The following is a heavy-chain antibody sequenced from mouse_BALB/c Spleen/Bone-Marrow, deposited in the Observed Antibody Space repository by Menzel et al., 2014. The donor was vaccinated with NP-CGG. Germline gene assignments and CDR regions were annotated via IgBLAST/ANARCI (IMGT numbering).Heavy chain of an antibody. V-gene: IGHV14-3*02. D-gene: IGHD2-2*01. Sequence: EVQLQQSGAELVKPGASVKLSCTASGFNIKDTYMHWGKQRPEQGLEWIGRIDPANGNTKYDPKFQGKATITADTSSNTAYLQLSSLTSEDTAVYYCARNYGYGKSFAYWGQGTLVTVSA. J-gene: IGHJ3*01. CDR3: ARNYGYGKSFAY. CDR1: GFNIKDTY. CDR2: IDPANGNT.